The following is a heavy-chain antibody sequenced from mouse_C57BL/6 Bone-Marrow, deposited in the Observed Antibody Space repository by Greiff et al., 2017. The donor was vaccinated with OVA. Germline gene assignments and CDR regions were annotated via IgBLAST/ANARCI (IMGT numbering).Heavy chain of an antibody. J-gene: IGHJ2*01. V-gene: IGHV5-4*01. Sequence: EVKLQESGGGLVKPGGSLKLSCAASGFTFSSYAMSWVRQTPEKRLEWVATISDGGSYTYYPDNVKGRFTISRDNAKNNLYLQMSHLKSEDTAMYYCARDPLYYYGSSSPGFDYWGQGTTLTVSS. CDR3: ARDPLYYYGSSSPGFDY. D-gene: IGHD1-1*01. CDR2: ISDGGSYT. CDR1: GFTFSSYA.